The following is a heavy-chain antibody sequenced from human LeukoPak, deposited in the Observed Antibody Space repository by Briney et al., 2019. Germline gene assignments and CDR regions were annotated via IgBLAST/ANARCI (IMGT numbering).Heavy chain of an antibody. V-gene: IGHV3-23*01. CDR1: GFTFSSYA. J-gene: IGHJ4*02. D-gene: IGHD3-10*01. Sequence: GGSLRLSCAASGFTFSSYAMSWVRQAPGKGLEWVSAISGSGASTYYADSVKGRFTISRDNSKNALYLQMNSLRAEDTAVYYCAEAGSGSYLPLYWGQGTLVTIFS. CDR2: ISGSGAST. CDR3: AEAGSGSYLPLY.